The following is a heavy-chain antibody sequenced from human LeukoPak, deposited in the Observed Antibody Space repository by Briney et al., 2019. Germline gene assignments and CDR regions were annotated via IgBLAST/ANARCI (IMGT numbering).Heavy chain of an antibody. Sequence: GGSLRLSCAASGFTFSSYGMHWVRQAPGKGLEGVAVISYDGSNKYYADSVKGRFTISRDNSKNTLYLQMNSLRAEDTAVYYCAKDQEGTHFDYWGQGTLVTVSS. J-gene: IGHJ4*02. D-gene: IGHD1-1*01. CDR2: ISYDGSNK. CDR3: AKDQEGTHFDY. CDR1: GFTFSSYG. V-gene: IGHV3-30*18.